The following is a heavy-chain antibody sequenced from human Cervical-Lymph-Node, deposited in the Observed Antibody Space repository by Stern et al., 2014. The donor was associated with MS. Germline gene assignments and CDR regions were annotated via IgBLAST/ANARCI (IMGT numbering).Heavy chain of an antibody. J-gene: IGHJ6*02. Sequence: VQLVESGAEVKKPGASVKVSCKASGYTFTSYGISWGRQAPGQGLEWMGWISAYNGNTKYAQKLQGRVTMTTDTSTSTAYMELRSLRSDDTAVYYCARGGYCSSTSCYATYFYYYYGMDVWGQGTTVTVSS. D-gene: IGHD2-2*01. CDR2: ISAYNGNT. V-gene: IGHV1-18*04. CDR1: GYTFTSYG. CDR3: ARGGYCSSTSCYATYFYYYYGMDV.